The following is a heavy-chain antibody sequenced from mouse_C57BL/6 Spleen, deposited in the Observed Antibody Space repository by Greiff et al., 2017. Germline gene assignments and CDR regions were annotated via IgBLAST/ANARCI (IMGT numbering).Heavy chain of an antibody. CDR3: PRDVSSYFDF. Sequence: VQLQQSGAELVRPGASVTLSCKASGYTFTDYEMHWVKQTPVHGLEWIGAIDPATGGTAYNQKFKGKAILTADKSSSTAYMELRSLTSEDSAVYYCPRDVSSYFDFWVQGTTLTVSS. CDR1: GYTFTDYE. CDR2: IDPATGGT. V-gene: IGHV1-15*01. J-gene: IGHJ2*01. D-gene: IGHD1-1*01.